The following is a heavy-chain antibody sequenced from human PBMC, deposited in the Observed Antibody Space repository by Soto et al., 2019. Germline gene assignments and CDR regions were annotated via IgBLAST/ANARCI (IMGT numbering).Heavy chain of an antibody. V-gene: IGHV3-73*01. CDR2: IRSKANSYAT. CDR3: RGYCISSSCYESGMDV. CDR1: GFTFSGAA. J-gene: IGHJ6*02. Sequence: EVQLVESGGGLVQPGGSLKLSCAASGFTFSGAAMHWVRQASGKGLEWVGRIRSKANSYATEYAASVKGRFTISRDDSKNTAYLQRNSLKTEDTAVYYCRGYCISSSCYESGMDVWGQGTTVIVSS. D-gene: IGHD2-2*01.